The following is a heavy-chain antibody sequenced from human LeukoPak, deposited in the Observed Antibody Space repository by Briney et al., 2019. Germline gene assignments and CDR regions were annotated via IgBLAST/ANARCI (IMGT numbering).Heavy chain of an antibody. J-gene: IGHJ2*01. V-gene: IGHV4-34*03. Sequence: SETLSLTCAVYGGSFSGYYWSWIRQPPGKGLEWIGEINHSGSTNYNPSLKSRVTISVDTSKNQFSLKLSSVTAADTAVYYCSCIRVWYFDLWGRGTLVTVSS. CDR2: INHSGST. CDR1: GGSFSGYY. CDR3: SCIRVWYFDL. D-gene: IGHD2-15*01.